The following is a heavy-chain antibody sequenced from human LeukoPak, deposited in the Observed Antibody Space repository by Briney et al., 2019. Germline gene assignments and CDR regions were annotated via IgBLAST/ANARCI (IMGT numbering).Heavy chain of an antibody. Sequence: PARSLRLSCAGSGFTFDDYAMHWVRQTPAKGLEWVSGISWNSGNIAYADFVGGRFTISRDNAKNSLPLQMNSLSDEDTAVYYCAKDAYGGATFFYYMDVRGKATTLTVSS. D-gene: IGHD2/OR15-2a*01. J-gene: IGHJ6*03. CDR2: ISWNSGNI. V-gene: IGHV3-9*01. CDR1: GFTFDDYA. CDR3: AKDAYGGATFFYYMDV.